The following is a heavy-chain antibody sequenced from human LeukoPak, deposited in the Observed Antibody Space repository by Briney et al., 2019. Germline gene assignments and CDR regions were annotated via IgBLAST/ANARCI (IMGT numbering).Heavy chain of an antibody. CDR3: AKDIDEIKWFGELNWFYP. CDR2: ISYDGSNK. V-gene: IGHV3-30*18. CDR1: GFTFSSYG. J-gene: IGHJ5*02. Sequence: GGSLRLSCAASGFTFSSYGMHCVRQAPGKGLEWVAVISYDGSNKYYADSVKGRFTISRDNSKNTLYPQMNSLRAEDTAVYYCAKDIDEIKWFGELNWFYPWGQGTLVTVSS. D-gene: IGHD3-10*01.